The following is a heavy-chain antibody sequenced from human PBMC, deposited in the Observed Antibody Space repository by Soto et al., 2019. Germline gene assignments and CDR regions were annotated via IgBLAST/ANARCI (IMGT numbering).Heavy chain of an antibody. CDR3: AKDRFRIAVAAPFDY. D-gene: IGHD6-19*01. CDR1: RFTFSSYG. Sequence: QVQLVESGGGVVQPGRSLRLCSAASRFTFSSYGMHWVRQAPGKGLEWVAVISYDGSNKYYADSVKGRFTISRDNSKNTLYLQMNSLRAEDTAVYYCAKDRFRIAVAAPFDYWGQGTLVTVSS. CDR2: ISYDGSNK. J-gene: IGHJ4*02. V-gene: IGHV3-30*18.